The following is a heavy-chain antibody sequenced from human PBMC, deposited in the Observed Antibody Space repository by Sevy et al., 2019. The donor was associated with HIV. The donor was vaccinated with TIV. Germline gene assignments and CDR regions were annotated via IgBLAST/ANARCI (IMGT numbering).Heavy chain of an antibody. CDR3: ARETDNSARWLDP. J-gene: IGHJ5*02. V-gene: IGHV3-30*02. D-gene: IGHD4-4*01. Sequence: GGSLRLSCAASGFTFNFHSMHWVRQAPGKGLEWVAFIWHDGSNKYMADSVKGRFTISRDNSKNTLFLQMNSLTVEDTAVYYCARETDNSARWLDPWGQGTLVTVSS. CDR2: IWHDGSNK. CDR1: GFTFNFHS.